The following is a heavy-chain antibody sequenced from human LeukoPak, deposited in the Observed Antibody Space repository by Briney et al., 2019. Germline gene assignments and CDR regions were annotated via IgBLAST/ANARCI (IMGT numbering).Heavy chain of an antibody. Sequence: PGGSLRLSCAASGFTVSSTYMSWVRQAPGKGLEWVTIIYSSGSTYYADSVKGRFSIPRDNSKNTLYLQMNSLRAEDTAVYYCARLSYFEFWGVYWGQGTLVTVSS. CDR1: GFTVSSTY. V-gene: IGHV3-66*04. D-gene: IGHD3-3*01. J-gene: IGHJ4*02. CDR3: ARLSYFEFWGVY. CDR2: IYSSGST.